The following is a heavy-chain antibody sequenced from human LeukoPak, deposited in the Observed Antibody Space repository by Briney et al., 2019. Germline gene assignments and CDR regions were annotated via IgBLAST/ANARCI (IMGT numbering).Heavy chain of an antibody. D-gene: IGHD3-3*01. CDR2: ISAYNGNT. Sequence: ASVKLSCTASGYTFTSYGISWVRQAPGQGLEWMGSISAYNGNTNYADSVQGRFTITRDNSTSTAYLELRSLRSDDTAVYYCAIEWRRFFSWRGYQSWFDPWGQGTLVTVS. CDR1: GYTFTSYG. CDR3: AIEWRRFFSWRGYQSWFDP. V-gene: IGHV1-18*01. J-gene: IGHJ5*02.